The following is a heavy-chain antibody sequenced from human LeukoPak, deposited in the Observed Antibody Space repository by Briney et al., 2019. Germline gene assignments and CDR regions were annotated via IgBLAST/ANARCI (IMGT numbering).Heavy chain of an antibody. V-gene: IGHV4-59*01. CDR3: ASYRMSLDAFDI. D-gene: IGHD3-16*02. CDR2: IYYSGST. CDR1: GGSISSYY. Sequence: SETLSLTCTVSGGSISSYYWSWIRQPPGKGLEWIGYIYYSGSTNYNPSLKSRVTISVDTSKNQFSLKLSSVTAADTAVYYCASYRMSLDAFDIWGQGTMVTVSS. J-gene: IGHJ3*02.